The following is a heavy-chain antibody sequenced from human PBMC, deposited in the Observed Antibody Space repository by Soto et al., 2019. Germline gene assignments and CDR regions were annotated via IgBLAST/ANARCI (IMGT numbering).Heavy chain of an antibody. D-gene: IGHD3-10*01. J-gene: IGHJ6*02. CDR3: ARGGRLWFGEYYYYGMDV. V-gene: IGHV1-8*01. CDR2: MNPNSGNT. Sequence: ASVKVSCKASGYTFTSYDINWVRQATGQGLEWMGRMNPNSGNTSYAQKFQGRVTMTRDTSTSTAYMELSSLRSEDTAVYYCARGGRLWFGEYYYYGMDVWGQGTTVIVSS. CDR1: GYTFTSYD.